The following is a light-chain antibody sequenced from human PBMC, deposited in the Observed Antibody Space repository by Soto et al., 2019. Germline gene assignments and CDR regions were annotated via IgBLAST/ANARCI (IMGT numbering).Light chain of an antibody. CDR3: SSYTSSRTKV. CDR2: EVS. Sequence: QSALTQPASVSGSPGQSITISCTGTSSDVAGYNYVSWYQQHPGKAPKLMIYEVSNRPSGVSNRFSGSKSGNTASLTISGLQAEDEADYYCSSYTSSRTKVFGTGTKLTVL. CDR1: SSDVAGYNY. V-gene: IGLV2-14*01. J-gene: IGLJ1*01.